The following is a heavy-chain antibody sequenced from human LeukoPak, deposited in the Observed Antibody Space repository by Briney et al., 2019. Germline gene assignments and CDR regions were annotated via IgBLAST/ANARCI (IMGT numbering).Heavy chain of an antibody. CDR3: AKVAKYYYGPETYYFFEQ. Sequence: PGGSLRLSCAASEFTFFTYWMTWVRQAPGKGLEWVANIKQDGSEKYYVDSVKGRFTVSRDYAKNSLYLQMNSLRVEDTAVYYCAKVAKYYYGPETYYFFEQWGQGTPVTASS. CDR1: EFTFFTYW. J-gene: IGHJ4*02. CDR2: IKQDGSEK. D-gene: IGHD3-10*01. V-gene: IGHV3-7*01.